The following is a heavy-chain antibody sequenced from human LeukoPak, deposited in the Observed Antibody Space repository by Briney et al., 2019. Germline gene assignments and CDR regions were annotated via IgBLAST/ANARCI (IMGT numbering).Heavy chain of an antibody. CDR1: GFTFSNYA. D-gene: IGHD2-15*01. V-gene: IGHV3-23*01. J-gene: IGHJ5*02. CDR3: FGGSPQPNWFDP. CDR2: ISGSGGRI. Sequence: PGGSLRLSCAASGFTFSNYAVSWVRQTPGTGLEWVSGISGSGGRIYYADSVKGRFTISRDNSKNTLYLQMNSLRAEDTAIYYCFGGSPQPNWFDPWGQGTLVTVSS.